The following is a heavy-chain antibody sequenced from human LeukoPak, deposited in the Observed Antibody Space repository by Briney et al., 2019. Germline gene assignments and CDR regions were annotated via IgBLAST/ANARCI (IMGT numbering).Heavy chain of an antibody. D-gene: IGHD6-13*01. V-gene: IGHV4-59*01. CDR3: ARLTAAGIYFDY. CDR1: GGSISSYY. CDR2: IYYSGST. Sequence: SETLSLTCTVSGGSISSYYWTWIRQPSGKGLEWIGYIYYSGSTNYNPSLKSRVTISVDTSKNQFSLKLSSVTAADTAVYYCARLTAAGIYFDYWGQGTLVTVSS. J-gene: IGHJ4*02.